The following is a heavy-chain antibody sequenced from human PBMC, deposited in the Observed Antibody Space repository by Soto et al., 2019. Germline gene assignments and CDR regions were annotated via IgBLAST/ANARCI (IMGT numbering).Heavy chain of an antibody. CDR1: GFTFSTDG. J-gene: IGHJ4*02. V-gene: IGHV3-30*18. D-gene: IGHD4-17*01. CDR3: AKEVHYGVIDY. Sequence: QVQLVESGGGVVQPGRSLRLSCAASGFTFSTDGMHWVRQAPGKGLEWVAVISYDGSYKYYADSVKGRFAISRDNSKNTLYLQMNTSRAEDTAVYYCAKEVHYGVIDYWGQGTLVTVSS. CDR2: ISYDGSYK.